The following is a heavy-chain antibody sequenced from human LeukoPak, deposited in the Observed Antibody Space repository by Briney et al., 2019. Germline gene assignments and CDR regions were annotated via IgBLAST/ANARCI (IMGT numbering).Heavy chain of an antibody. J-gene: IGHJ4*02. Sequence: SETLSLTCDVYGGSFSGYYWSWIRQPPEKGLEWIGEINHSGSTNYNPSLKSRVTISVDTSKNQFSLKLSSVTAADTAVYYCAKGVRSVWGSYRTQYYFDYWGQGTLVTVSS. CDR2: INHSGST. CDR1: GGSFSGYY. CDR3: AKGVRSVWGSYRTQYYFDY. D-gene: IGHD3-16*02. V-gene: IGHV4-34*01.